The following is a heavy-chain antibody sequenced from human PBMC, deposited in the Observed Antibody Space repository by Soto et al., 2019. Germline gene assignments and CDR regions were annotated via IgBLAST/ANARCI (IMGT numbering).Heavy chain of an antibody. CDR2: ISAYNGNT. J-gene: IGHJ4*02. V-gene: IGHV1-18*04. Sequence: QVQLVQSGAEVKKPGASVKVSCKASGYTFSSYGISWVRHAPGQGLEWMGGISAYNGNTKYWQKVQGRVTMTTDTSTSTAYMELRSLSSDDAAVYYCERDGIGGWLPQYYWGQGTLVTVSS. D-gene: IGHD2-15*01. CDR3: ERDGIGGWLPQYY. CDR1: GYTFSSYG.